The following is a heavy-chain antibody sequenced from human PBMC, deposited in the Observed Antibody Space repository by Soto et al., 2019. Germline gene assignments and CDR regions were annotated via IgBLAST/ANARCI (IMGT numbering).Heavy chain of an antibody. Sequence: PSETLSLTCIVSGGSITSSSHYWGWIRQPPGKGLDSIGNIYYDGNTYYNPSLKSRVTISLDTSMNQFSLRLNSVTAADTAVYYCARSSIVPRLLMYPFDYWGQGTLVTVSS. CDR3: ARSSIVPRLLMYPFDY. CDR2: IYYDGNT. D-gene: IGHD2-8*01. CDR1: GGSITSSSHY. J-gene: IGHJ4*02. V-gene: IGHV4-39*01.